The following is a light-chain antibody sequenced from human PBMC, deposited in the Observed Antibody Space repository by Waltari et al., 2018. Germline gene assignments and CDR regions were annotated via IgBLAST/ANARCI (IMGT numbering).Light chain of an antibody. V-gene: IGKV1-5*03. J-gene: IGKJ4*01. CDR3: QQYNSYPIT. CDR2: KAS. Sequence: DIQMTQSPSTLSASVGARFTITCRASQSVSSCFAWYHQKPGKAPKLLIYKASSLGTGVPSRFSGSGSGTEFSLTISSLQPDDFATYYCQQYNSYPITFGGGTKVEIK. CDR1: QSVSSC.